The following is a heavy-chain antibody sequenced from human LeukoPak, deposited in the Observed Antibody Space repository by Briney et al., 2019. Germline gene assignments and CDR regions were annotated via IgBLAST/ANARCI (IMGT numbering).Heavy chain of an antibody. CDR2: INPNSGGT. CDR1: GYTFTGYY. V-gene: IGHV1-2*04. D-gene: IGHD2-15*01. J-gene: IGHJ4*02. CDR3: ARDLGSRTGSCLGY. Sequence: RASVKVSCKASGYTFTGYYMHWVRQAPGQGLEWMGWINPNSGGTNYAQKFQGWVTMTRDTSISTAYMELSRLRSDDTAVYYCARDLGSRTGSCLGYWGQGTLVTVSS.